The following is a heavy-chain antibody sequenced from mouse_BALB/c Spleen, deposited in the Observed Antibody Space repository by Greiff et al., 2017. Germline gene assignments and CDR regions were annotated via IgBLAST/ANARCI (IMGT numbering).Heavy chain of an antibody. CDR2: IDPFNGGT. J-gene: IGHJ4*01. Sequence: QLQQSGPELMKPGASVKISCKASGYSFTSYYMHWVKQSHGKSLEWIGYIDPFNGGTSYNQKFKGKATLTVDKSSSTAYMHLSSLTSEDSAVYYCARGGGNSYAMDYWGQGTSVTVSS. V-gene: IGHV1S135*01. D-gene: IGHD2-1*01. CDR1: GYSFTSYY. CDR3: ARGGGNSYAMDY.